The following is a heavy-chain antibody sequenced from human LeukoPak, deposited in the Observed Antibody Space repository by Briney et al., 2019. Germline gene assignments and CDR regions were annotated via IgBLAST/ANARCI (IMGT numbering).Heavy chain of an antibody. CDR3: AKGYYQGYYYYGMDV. D-gene: IGHD1-26*01. CDR2: MSYDGSNR. V-gene: IGHV3-30*18. J-gene: IGHJ6*02. CDR1: GFTFSSYG. Sequence: GGSLRLSCAASGFTFSSYGMHWVRQAPGKGLEWVAVMSYDGSNRYYADSVKGRFTISRDNSKNTLYLQMNSLRAEDTAVYYCAKGYYQGYYYYGMDVWGQGTTVTVSS.